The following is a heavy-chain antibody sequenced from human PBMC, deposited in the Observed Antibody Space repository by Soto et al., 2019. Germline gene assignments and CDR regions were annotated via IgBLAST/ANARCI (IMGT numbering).Heavy chain of an antibody. J-gene: IGHJ5*02. CDR2: IYKGGSI. Sequence: QVHLQESGPGLVKPSETLSLTCRVSGGSISNDYWTWIRQPPGKGLEWIGDIYKGGSINYNPSLKSRVTISVDTSNNQFSLKLSSVTAADTAVYYCARAYYDRSGYAVDPWGQGTLVTVSS. CDR3: ARAYYDRSGYAVDP. V-gene: IGHV4-4*09. CDR1: GGSISNDY. D-gene: IGHD3-22*01.